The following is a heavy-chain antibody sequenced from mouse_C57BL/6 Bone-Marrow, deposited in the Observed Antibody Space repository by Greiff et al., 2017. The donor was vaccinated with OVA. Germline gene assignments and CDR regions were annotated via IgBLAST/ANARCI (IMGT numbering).Heavy chain of an antibody. CDR1: GYTFTSYW. CDR2: IHPNSGST. CDR3: ARTPLYYGSSPHCDY. J-gene: IGHJ2*01. D-gene: IGHD1-1*01. Sequence: QVQLQQPGAELVKPGASVKLSCKASGYTFTSYWMHWVKQRPGQGLEWIGMIHPNSGSTNYNEKFKSKATLTVDKSSSTAYMQLSSLTSEDSAVYYCARTPLYYGSSPHCDYWGQGTTLTVSS. V-gene: IGHV1-64*01.